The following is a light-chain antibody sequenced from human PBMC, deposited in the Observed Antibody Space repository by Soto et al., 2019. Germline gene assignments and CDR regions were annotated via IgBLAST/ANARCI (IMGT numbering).Light chain of an antibody. Sequence: QSALTQPASVSGSPGRSVTISCTGTSTDVGDFNYVSWYQHLPGRAPKLIIYDVTNRPSGISYRFSASKSGRTAALTISWRQAEDEADYYCSSYSSSTTHVVFGGGTKVTVL. V-gene: IGLV2-14*03. J-gene: IGLJ2*01. CDR3: SSYSSSTTHVV. CDR2: DVT. CDR1: STDVGDFNY.